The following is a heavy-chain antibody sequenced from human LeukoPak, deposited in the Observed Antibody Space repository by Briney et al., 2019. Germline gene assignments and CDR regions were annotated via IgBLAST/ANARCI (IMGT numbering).Heavy chain of an antibody. CDR1: GYTFTSYD. CDR3: ARSNPPIYYYDSSGYSHFDY. CDR2: MNPNSGNT. D-gene: IGHD3-22*01. V-gene: IGHV1-8*01. J-gene: IGHJ4*02. Sequence: ASVKVSCKASGYTFTSYDINWVRQATGQGLEWMGWMNPNSGNTGYAQKFQGRVTMTRNTSISTAYMELSSLRSEDTAVYYCARSNPPIYYYDSSGYSHFDYWGQGTLVTVSS.